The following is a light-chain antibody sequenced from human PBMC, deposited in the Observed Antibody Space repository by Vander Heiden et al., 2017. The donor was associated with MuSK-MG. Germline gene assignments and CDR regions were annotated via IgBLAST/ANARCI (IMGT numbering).Light chain of an antibody. CDR3: QQSDSSPRA. Sequence: DIQVTQSPSSLSAYVGDRVTIACRASHTIRTSLNWFQQKPGKAPRLLIYGASTLQTGVPSRFSGSGSGTDFTLTISSLQPEDFATYYCQQSDSSPRAFGQGTKLEIK. CDR1: HTIRTS. J-gene: IGKJ2*01. CDR2: GAS. V-gene: IGKV1-39*01.